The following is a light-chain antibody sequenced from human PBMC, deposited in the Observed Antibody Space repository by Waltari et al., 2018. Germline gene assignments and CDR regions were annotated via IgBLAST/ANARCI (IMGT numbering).Light chain of an antibody. CDR1: QSVSSN. J-gene: IGKJ3*01. V-gene: IGKV3-15*01. CDR2: GAS. Sequence: EIVMTQSPATLSVSPGERATLPCRASQSVSSNLAWYHQKPGQAPRLLIYGASTRATGIPARFSGSGSETEFTLTISSMQSEDFAVYYCQQYNNWPFTFGPGTKVDIK. CDR3: QQYNNWPFT.